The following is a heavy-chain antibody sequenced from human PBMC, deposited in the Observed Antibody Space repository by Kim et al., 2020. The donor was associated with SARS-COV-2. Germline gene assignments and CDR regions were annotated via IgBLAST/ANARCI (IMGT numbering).Heavy chain of an antibody. Sequence: GGSLRLSCAASGFTFSSYGMHWVRQAPGKGLEWVAVIWYDGSNKYYADSVKGRFTISRDNSKNTLYLQMNSLRAEDTAAYYCARDGGYSYGDSNYYYYGMDVWGQGTTVTVSS. V-gene: IGHV3-33*08. CDR2: IWYDGSNK. CDR1: GFTFSSYG. D-gene: IGHD5-18*01. J-gene: IGHJ6*02. CDR3: ARDGGYSYGDSNYYYYGMDV.